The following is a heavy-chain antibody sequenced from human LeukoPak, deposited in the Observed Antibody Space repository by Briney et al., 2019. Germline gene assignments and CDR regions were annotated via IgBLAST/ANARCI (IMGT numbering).Heavy chain of an antibody. D-gene: IGHD3-3*01. V-gene: IGHV3-23*01. J-gene: IGHJ4*02. CDR2: ISGSGGTT. CDR1: GFTFTSYA. Sequence: GGSLRLPCAASGFTFTSYAMSWVRQAPGKGLEWVSAISGSGGTTYYANSVKGRFTISRDNSKNTLYLQMSSLRAEDTAVYYCAKAAYFDFWNGYYLDYWGQGTLVTVSS. CDR3: AKAAYFDFWNGYYLDY.